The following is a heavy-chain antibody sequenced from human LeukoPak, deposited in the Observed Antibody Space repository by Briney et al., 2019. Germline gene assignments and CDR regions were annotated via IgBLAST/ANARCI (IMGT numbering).Heavy chain of an antibody. J-gene: IGHJ4*02. V-gene: IGHV1-69*13. CDR2: IIPIFGTA. CDR1: GGTFSSYA. D-gene: IGHD2-21*02. Sequence: ASVKVSCKASGGTFSSYAISWVRQAPGQGLEWMGGIIPIFGTANYAQKFQGRVTITADESTSTAYMEPSSLRSEDTAVYYCATSRRYCGGDCYSALDYWGQGTLVTVSS. CDR3: ATSRRYCGGDCYSALDY.